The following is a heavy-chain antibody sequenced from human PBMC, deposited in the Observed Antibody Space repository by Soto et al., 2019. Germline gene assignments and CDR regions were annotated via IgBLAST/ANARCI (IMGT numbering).Heavy chain of an antibody. J-gene: IGHJ4*02. Sequence: PSETLSLTCAVSGGSISSSNWWSWVRQPPGKGLEWIGEIYHSGSTNYNPSLKSRVTISVDKSKNQFSLKLSSVTAADTAVYYCAREVYYYDSSGYPPQFDYWGQGTLVTVSS. D-gene: IGHD3-22*01. CDR2: IYHSGST. CDR3: AREVYYYDSSGYPPQFDY. V-gene: IGHV4-4*02. CDR1: GGSISSSNW.